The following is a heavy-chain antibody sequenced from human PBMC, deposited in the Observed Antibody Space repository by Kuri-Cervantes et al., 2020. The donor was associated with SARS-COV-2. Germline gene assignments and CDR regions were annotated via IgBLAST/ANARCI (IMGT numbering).Heavy chain of an antibody. D-gene: IGHD2-2*02. CDR1: GFSLRDARVG. V-gene: IGHV2-26*01. J-gene: IGHJ6*02. Sequence: SRPTLVKPTETLTLTCTVSGFSLRDARVGVSWIRQPPGKALEWLAHIFSNDEKSYSTSLKSRLTISKDTSKSQVVLTMTNMDPVDTATYYCARIEGYCSSSSCYRGYYYYGMDVWGQGTTVTVSS. CDR2: IFSNDEK. CDR3: ARIEGYCSSSSCYRGYYYYGMDV.